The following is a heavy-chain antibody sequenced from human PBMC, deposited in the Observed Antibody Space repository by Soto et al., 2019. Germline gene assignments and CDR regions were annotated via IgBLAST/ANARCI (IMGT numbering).Heavy chain of an antibody. CDR2: IKSKTDGGTT. CDR1: GFTFSKAW. V-gene: IGHV3-15*07. D-gene: IGHD6-19*01. J-gene: IGHJ4*02. Sequence: GGALRVSCAASGFTFSKAWMNWVRQAPGKGLEWVGRIKSKTDGGTTDYAAPVKGRFTISRDDSKNTLYLQMNSLKTEDTAVYYFTTFYSSGWYGDFDYWGQGTLVTVSS. CDR3: TTFYSSGWYGDFDY.